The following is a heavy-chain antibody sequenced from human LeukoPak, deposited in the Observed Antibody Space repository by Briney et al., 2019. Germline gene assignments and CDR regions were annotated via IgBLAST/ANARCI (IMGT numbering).Heavy chain of an antibody. D-gene: IGHD3-3*01. V-gene: IGHV3-23*01. CDR1: GFTFSNYA. Sequence: PGGSLRLSCAASGFTFSNYAMSWVSQAPGKGLEWVSVISDSGGSTYYADSVKGRFTISRDNSKNTLYLQMNSLRAEDTAVYYCAKVPVLEWLHWGYYWMDVWGKGTTVTVSS. J-gene: IGHJ6*04. CDR3: AKVPVLEWLHWGYYWMDV. CDR2: ISDSGGST.